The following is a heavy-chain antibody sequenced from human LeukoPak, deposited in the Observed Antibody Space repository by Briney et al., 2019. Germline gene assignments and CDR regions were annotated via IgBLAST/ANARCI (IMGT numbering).Heavy chain of an antibody. V-gene: IGHV1-8*01. CDR3: ARDYYDSSGYPPSDP. CDR1: GYTFTSYD. CDR2: MNPNSGNT. J-gene: IGHJ5*02. D-gene: IGHD3-22*01. Sequence: ASVKVSCKASGYTFTSYDINWVRQATGQGLEWMGWMNPNSGNTGYAQKFQGRVTMTRNTSISTAYMELGSLRSEDTAVYYCARDYYDSSGYPPSDPWGQGTLVTVSS.